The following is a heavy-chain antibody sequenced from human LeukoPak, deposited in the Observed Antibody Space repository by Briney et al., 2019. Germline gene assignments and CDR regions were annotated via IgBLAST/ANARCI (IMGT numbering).Heavy chain of an antibody. D-gene: IGHD1-26*01. Sequence: PGTLSLTCTVSGGSVSSGSHYWSWIRQPPGKGLEWIGYIYYSGSTNYNPSLKSRVTISVDTSKNQFFLKLSSVTAADTAVYYCAREGRGILGIDYWGQGTLVTVSS. V-gene: IGHV4-61*01. J-gene: IGHJ4*02. CDR2: IYYSGST. CDR3: AREGRGILGIDY. CDR1: GGSVSSGSHY.